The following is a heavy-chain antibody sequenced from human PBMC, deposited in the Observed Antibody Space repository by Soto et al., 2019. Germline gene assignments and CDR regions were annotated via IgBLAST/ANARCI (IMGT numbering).Heavy chain of an antibody. CDR3: AAHPGFSSSWLEGGGGYGMDV. CDR2: IYPGDSDT. J-gene: IGHJ6*02. Sequence: PGESLKISCKGSGYSFTSYWIGWVRQMPGKGLEWMGIIYPGDSDTRYSPSFQGQVTISADKSISTAYLQWSSLKASDTAMYYCAAHPGFSSSWLEGGGGYGMDVWGQGTTVTVSS. CDR1: GYSFTSYW. D-gene: IGHD6-13*01. V-gene: IGHV5-51*01.